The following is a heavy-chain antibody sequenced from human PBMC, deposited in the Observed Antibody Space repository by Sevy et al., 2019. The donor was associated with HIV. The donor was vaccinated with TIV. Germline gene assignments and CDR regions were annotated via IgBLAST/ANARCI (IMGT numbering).Heavy chain of an antibody. V-gene: IGHV3-23*01. D-gene: IGHD2-8*01. CDR2: FSFGCGKI. J-gene: IGHJ4*02. CDR3: AREGCTKPHDY. CDR1: GFTFSQYS. Sequence: GSLRIFCSSSGFTFSQYSLSWIRQASGKGLEWVSTFSFGCGKINYADSVKGRFTISRDDSRNTFYLQMNSLRAEDTAIYYCAREGCTKPHDYWGQGTVVTVSS.